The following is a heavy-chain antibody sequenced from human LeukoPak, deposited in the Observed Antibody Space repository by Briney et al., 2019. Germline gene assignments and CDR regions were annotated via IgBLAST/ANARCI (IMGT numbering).Heavy chain of an antibody. J-gene: IGHJ4*02. CDR2: IIPIFGTA. Sequence: SVKVSCKASGGTFSSYAISWVRQAPGQGLEWMGGIIPIFGTANYAQKFQGRVTITADESTSTAYMELSSLRSEDTAVYYCARDLGNYYGSGSYYYWGQGTLATVSS. CDR3: ARDLGNYYGSGSYYY. CDR1: GGTFSSYA. V-gene: IGHV1-69*01. D-gene: IGHD3-10*01.